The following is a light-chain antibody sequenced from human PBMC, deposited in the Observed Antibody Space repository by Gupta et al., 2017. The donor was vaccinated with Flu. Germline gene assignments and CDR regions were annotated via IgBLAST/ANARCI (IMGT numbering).Light chain of an antibody. CDR1: NIGTKI. CDR3: QVWDSSSAHPVV. V-gene: IGLV3-21*02. J-gene: IGLJ2*01. Sequence: GNNIGTKIVHWYQQRPGQAPVLVVYDDTDRPSGIPARFSGSNSGNTATLTIVRVEAGDEADYYRQVWDSSSAHPVVFGGGTNLAVL. CDR2: DDT.